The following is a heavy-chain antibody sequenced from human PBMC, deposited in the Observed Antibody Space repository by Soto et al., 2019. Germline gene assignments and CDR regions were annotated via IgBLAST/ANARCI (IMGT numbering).Heavy chain of an antibody. D-gene: IGHD2-15*01. J-gene: IGHJ4*02. CDR1: GFTFTSSA. CDR2: IVVGSGNT. CDR3: AAAVGYCSGGSCYSVTPLFDY. V-gene: IGHV1-58*02. Sequence: ASVKVSCKASGFTFTSSAMQWVRQARGQRLERIGWIVVGSGNTNYAQKFRERVTITRYMSTSTAYMELSSLRSEDTAVYYCAAAVGYCSGGSCYSVTPLFDYWGQGTLVTVSS.